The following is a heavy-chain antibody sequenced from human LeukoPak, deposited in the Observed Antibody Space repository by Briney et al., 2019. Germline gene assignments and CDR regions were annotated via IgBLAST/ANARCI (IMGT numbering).Heavy chain of an antibody. CDR1: GYSFTSYW. CDR3: ARPRTIAVAAAFDI. J-gene: IGHJ3*02. CDR2: IYPGDSDT. V-gene: IGHV5-51*01. Sequence: GESLKISCKGSGYSFTSYWIGWVRQIPGKGLEWMGIIYPGDSDTRYSPSFQGQVTISADKSIGTAYLQWSSLKASDTAMYYCARPRTIAVAAAFDIWGQGTMVTVSS. D-gene: IGHD6-19*01.